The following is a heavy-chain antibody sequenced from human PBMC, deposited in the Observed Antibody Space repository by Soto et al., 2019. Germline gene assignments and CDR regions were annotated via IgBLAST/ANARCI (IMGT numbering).Heavy chain of an antibody. CDR2: IYSGGST. J-gene: IGHJ5*02. V-gene: IGHV3-53*01. D-gene: IGHD4-17*01. Sequence: LRLSCAASGFTVSSNYMSWVRQAPGKGLEWVSVIYSGGSTYYADSVKGRFTISRDNSKNTLYLQMNSLRAEDTAVYYCARDLDYGAKSAAPWFDTWGQGTLVTVSS. CDR1: GFTVSSNY. CDR3: ARDLDYGAKSAAPWFDT.